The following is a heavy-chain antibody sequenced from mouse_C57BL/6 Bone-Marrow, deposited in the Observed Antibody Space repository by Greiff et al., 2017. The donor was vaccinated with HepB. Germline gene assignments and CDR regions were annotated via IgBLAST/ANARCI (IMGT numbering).Heavy chain of an antibody. D-gene: IGHD1-1*01. CDR3: ARHPPLHYYGSSYYFDY. J-gene: IGHJ2*01. Sequence: EVKLVESGGDLVKPGGSLKLSCAASGFTFSSYGMSWVRQTPDKRLEWVATISSGGSYTYYPDSVKGRFTISRDNAKNTLYLQMSSLKSEDTAMYYCARHPPLHYYGSSYYFDYWGQGTTLTVSS. V-gene: IGHV5-6*01. CDR1: GFTFSSYG. CDR2: ISSGGSYT.